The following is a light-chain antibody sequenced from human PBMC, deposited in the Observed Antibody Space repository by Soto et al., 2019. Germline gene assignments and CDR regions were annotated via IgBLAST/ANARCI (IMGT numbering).Light chain of an antibody. CDR3: QQRNSWPLT. V-gene: IGKV3-11*01. Sequence: EIVMTQSPATLSLSPGESATLSCRASQNINSDLAWYDQKPGQAPRRVIYGASNWATDVPPRFTGSGSGTEFTLTISGLQSEDFAVYYCQQRNSWPLTFGQGTRLDI. CDR2: GAS. J-gene: IGKJ5*01. CDR1: QNINSD.